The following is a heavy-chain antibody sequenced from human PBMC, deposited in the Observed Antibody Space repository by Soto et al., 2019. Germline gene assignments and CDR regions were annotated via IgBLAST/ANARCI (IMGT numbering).Heavy chain of an antibody. V-gene: IGHV1-18*04. J-gene: IGHJ4*02. CDR2: ISAYNGNT. CDR3: ASAPRSSSFSVD. CDR1: TFSISC. D-gene: IGHD6-13*01. Sequence: TFSISCLISSRQNPVQGLEWMGWISAYNGNTNYAQKLQGRVTMTTDTSTSTAYMELRSLRSDDPAVYSCASAPRSSSFSVDWGQGTLV.